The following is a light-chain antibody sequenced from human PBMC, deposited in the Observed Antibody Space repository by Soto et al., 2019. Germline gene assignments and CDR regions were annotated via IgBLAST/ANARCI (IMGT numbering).Light chain of an antibody. CDR2: DVS. CDR1: TSDVGGYSY. Sequence: QSALTQPRSVSGSPGQSVTISCTGTTSDVGGYSYVSWYQQHPGKAPKVMIYDVSKRPSGVPDRFSGSKSGNTASLTISGLQADDEADYYCSSYAGSNNVVFGGGTKLTVL. V-gene: IGLV2-11*01. J-gene: IGLJ2*01. CDR3: SSYAGSNNVV.